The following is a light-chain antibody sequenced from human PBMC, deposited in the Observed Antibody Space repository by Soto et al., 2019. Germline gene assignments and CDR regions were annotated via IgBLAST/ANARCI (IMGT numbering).Light chain of an antibody. J-gene: IGKJ4*01. Sequence: DIQVTQSPSSVSASVGARVTITCRASQDINNWLAWYQQKPGKAPKLLIYTTSNLQSGVPSRFSGSGSGTDFTLTISSLQPEDFATYYCQQANSFPLTFGGGTKVEIK. CDR2: TTS. V-gene: IGKV1D-12*01. CDR3: QQANSFPLT. CDR1: QDINNW.